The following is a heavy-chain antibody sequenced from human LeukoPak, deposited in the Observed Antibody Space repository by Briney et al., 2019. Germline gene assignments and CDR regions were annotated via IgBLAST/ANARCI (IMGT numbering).Heavy chain of an antibody. CDR3: ARGRGTITMIVVVSPHELYYYMDV. Sequence: PSETLSLTCAVYGGSFSGYYWSWIRQPPGKGLEWIGEINHSGSTNYNPSLKSRVTISVDTSKNQFSLKLSSVTAADTAVYYCARGRGTITMIVVVSPHELYYYMDVWGKGTTVTVSS. J-gene: IGHJ6*03. CDR1: GGSFSGYY. D-gene: IGHD3-22*01. V-gene: IGHV4-34*01. CDR2: INHSGST.